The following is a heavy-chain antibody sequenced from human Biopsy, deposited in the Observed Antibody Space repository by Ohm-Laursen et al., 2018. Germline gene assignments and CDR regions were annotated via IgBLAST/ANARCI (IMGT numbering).Heavy chain of an antibody. CDR3: ARDRGYYSDRTVPGYFDL. CDR2: VYYTGST. J-gene: IGHJ2*01. Sequence: SDTLSLTCTVSGDSISSYYWSWIRQPPGKGLEWIGYVYYTGSTDYNPSLQSRVTISVDTSKNHFSLRLRSVTPADTAMYYCARDRGYYSDRTVPGYFDLWGRGTLVTVSS. V-gene: IGHV4-59*01. CDR1: GDSISSYY. D-gene: IGHD3-22*01.